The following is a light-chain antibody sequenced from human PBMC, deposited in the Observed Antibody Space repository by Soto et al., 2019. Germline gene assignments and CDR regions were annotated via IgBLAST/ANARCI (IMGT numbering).Light chain of an antibody. CDR3: RSSTYV. CDR1: GSDIGTYNR. J-gene: IGLJ1*01. Sequence: QSALTQPPSVSGSPGQSVAISCTGTGSDIGTYNRVSWYQQPPGTAPKLMIYDVSDRPSGVPDRFSGSKSGNTASLTISGLQAEDVADFYTRSSTYVFGSVNRSPS. CDR2: DVS. V-gene: IGLV2-18*01.